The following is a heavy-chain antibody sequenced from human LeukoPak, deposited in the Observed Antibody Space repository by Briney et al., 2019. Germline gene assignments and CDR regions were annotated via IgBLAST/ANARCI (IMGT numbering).Heavy chain of an antibody. CDR2: IYYSGST. J-gene: IGHJ4*02. CDR3: ARDRGEQLVGSGLHPFYFDY. V-gene: IGHV4-39*07. Sequence: SETLSLTCTVSVVSISSSSYYWGWIRQPPGKGLEWVGSIYYSGSTYYNPSLKSRVTISVDTSKNQFSLKLSSVTAADTAVYYCARDRGEQLVGSGLHPFYFDYWGQGTLVTVSS. CDR1: VVSISSSSYY. D-gene: IGHD6-6*01.